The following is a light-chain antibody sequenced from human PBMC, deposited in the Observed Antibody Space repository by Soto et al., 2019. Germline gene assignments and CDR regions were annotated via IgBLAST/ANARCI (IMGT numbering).Light chain of an antibody. CDR2: GAS. V-gene: IGKV3-15*01. Sequence: EIVMTQSPATLSVSPGERATLSCRASQSVSSNLAWYQQKPGQPPALLIYGASARATGIPARFSGSGSGTEFTLTISNLQSEDFAVYYCQHYNIWAFTFGQGTRLEIK. CDR3: QHYNIWAFT. CDR1: QSVSSN. J-gene: IGKJ5*01.